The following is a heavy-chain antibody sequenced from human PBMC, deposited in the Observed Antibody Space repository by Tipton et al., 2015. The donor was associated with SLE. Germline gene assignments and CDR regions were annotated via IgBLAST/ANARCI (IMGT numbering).Heavy chain of an antibody. CDR1: GFTFDAYA. CDR3: AKGRDRYFDYMDV. Sequence: RSLRLSCAASGFTFDAYAMHWVRQAPGKGLEWVSGISWNSGSIGYADPVKGRFTISRDNAKNSLYLQMNSLRAEETALYYCAKGRDRYFDYMDVWGKGTTVTVSS. D-gene: IGHD3-9*01. V-gene: IGHV3-9*01. CDR2: ISWNSGSI. J-gene: IGHJ6*03.